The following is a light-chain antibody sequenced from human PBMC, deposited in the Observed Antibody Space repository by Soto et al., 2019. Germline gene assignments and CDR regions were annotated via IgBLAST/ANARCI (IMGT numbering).Light chain of an antibody. J-gene: IGLJ1*01. CDR2: DVS. CDR3: ASSQGSSTPHV. Sequence: QSALTRPASVSGSPGQSIAISCTGTSSDVGSYNYVSWYQHHPGKAPKMMIYDVSNRPSGVSNRFSGSKSGNTASLTISGLQAEDEADYYCASSQGSSTPHVFGTGTKLTVL. CDR1: SSDVGSYNY. V-gene: IGLV2-14*03.